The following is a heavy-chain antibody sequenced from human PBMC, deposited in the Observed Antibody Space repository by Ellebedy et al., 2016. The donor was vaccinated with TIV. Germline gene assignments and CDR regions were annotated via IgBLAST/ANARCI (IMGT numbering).Heavy chain of an antibody. D-gene: IGHD1-7*01. CDR3: ARDRYNWNSLLWDV. V-gene: IGHV4-30-4*01. J-gene: IGHJ6*02. CDR2: IYYSGST. CDR1: GGSISSGDYY. Sequence: SETLSLTXTVSGGSISSGDYYWSWIRQPPGKGLEWIGYIYYSGSTYYNPSLKSRVTISVDTSKNQFSLKLSSVTAADTAVYYCARDRYNWNSLLWDVWGQGTTVTVSS.